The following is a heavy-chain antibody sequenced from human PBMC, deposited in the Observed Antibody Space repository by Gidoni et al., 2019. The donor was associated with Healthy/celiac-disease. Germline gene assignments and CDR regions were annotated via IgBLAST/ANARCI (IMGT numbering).Heavy chain of an antibody. CDR1: GGSISSSSYY. D-gene: IGHD3-22*01. V-gene: IGHV4-39*01. CDR3: ARQDYYDSSGYYV. CDR2: IYYSGST. J-gene: IGHJ4*02. Sequence: QRQLQESGPGLVKTSETLSLTCTVSGGSISSSSYYWDWIRQPPGKGLEWIWSIYYSGSTSYNPSLKCLVTISVYTSKIQFSLKLSSVTAADTAVYYCARQDYYDSSGYYVWGQGTLVTVSS.